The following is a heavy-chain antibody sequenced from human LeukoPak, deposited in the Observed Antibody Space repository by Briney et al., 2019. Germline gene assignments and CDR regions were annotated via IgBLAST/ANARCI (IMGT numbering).Heavy chain of an antibody. Sequence: LGESLKISCKGSGYSFTSYWIGWVRQMPGKGLEWMGIIYPGYSDTRYSPPFQGQVTISADKSISTAYLQWSSLKASDTAIYYCARHRGSYLDYWGQGTLVTVSS. CDR3: ARHRGSYLDY. CDR2: IYPGYSDT. J-gene: IGHJ4*02. D-gene: IGHD3-16*01. CDR1: GYSFTSYW. V-gene: IGHV5-51*01.